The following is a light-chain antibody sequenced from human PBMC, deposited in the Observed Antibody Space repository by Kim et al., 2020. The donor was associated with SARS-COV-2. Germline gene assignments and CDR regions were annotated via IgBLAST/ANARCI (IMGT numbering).Light chain of an antibody. Sequence: DIQMTQSPSILSASVGDRVTITCRASQSISSWLAWYQQKPGKAPKLLIYKASSLESGVPSRFSGSGYGTEFTLTISSLQPDDFATYYCQQYNYYWTFAQGTKVDIK. CDR2: KAS. CDR3: QQYNYYWT. V-gene: IGKV1-5*03. J-gene: IGKJ1*01. CDR1: QSISSW.